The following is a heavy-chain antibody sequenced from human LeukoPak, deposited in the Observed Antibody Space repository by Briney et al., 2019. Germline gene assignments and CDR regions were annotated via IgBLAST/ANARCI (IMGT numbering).Heavy chain of an antibody. CDR2: ISSSSNYI. J-gene: IGHJ4*02. CDR3: ARYCTFRTCSGTKFDS. CDR1: GFTFSSYY. V-gene: IGHV3-21*01. D-gene: IGHD1-1*01. Sequence: GGSLRLSCAAAGFTFSSYYMNWIRQAPGKGLEWVSSISSSSNYIYYADSVKGRFTISRDNAKNSLYLQMNSLRAEDTAVYYCARYCTFRTCSGTKFDSWGQGTLVTVSS.